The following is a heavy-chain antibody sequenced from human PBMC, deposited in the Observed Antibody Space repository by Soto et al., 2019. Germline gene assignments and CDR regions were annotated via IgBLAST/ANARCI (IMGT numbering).Heavy chain of an antibody. Sequence: PGGSLRLCCTASGCTFGDYAMSWFRQAPGKGLEWVGFIRSKAYGGTTEYAASVKGRFTISRDDSKSIAYLQMNSLKTEDTAVYYCTRVTMVRGVIMNYYYYYGMDVWGQGTTVTVSS. CDR1: GCTFGDYA. D-gene: IGHD3-10*01. CDR3: TRVTMVRGVIMNYYYYYGMDV. CDR2: IRSKAYGGTT. V-gene: IGHV3-49*03. J-gene: IGHJ6*02.